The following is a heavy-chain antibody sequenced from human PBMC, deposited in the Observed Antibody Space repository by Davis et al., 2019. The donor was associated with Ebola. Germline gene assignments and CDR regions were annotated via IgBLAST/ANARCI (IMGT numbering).Heavy chain of an antibody. J-gene: IGHJ6*04. D-gene: IGHD3-22*01. Sequence: GESLKISCAASGFTFSSYTLNWVRQAPGKGLEWVSSISGSSTSRYYADSVEGRFTISRDNAKNSLYLQMSSLRAEDTAVYYCARDGSYYYDSSGYLYYYGMDVWGKGTTVTVSS. CDR2: ISGSSTSR. V-gene: IGHV3-21*01. CDR1: GFTFSSYT. CDR3: ARDGSYYYDSSGYLYYYGMDV.